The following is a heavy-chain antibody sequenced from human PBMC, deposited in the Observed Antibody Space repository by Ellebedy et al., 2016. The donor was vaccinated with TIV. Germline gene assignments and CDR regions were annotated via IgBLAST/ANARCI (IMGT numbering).Heavy chain of an antibody. J-gene: IGHJ4*02. D-gene: IGHD2-2*01. V-gene: IGHV3-48*01. Sequence: GESLKISCAASGFTFSSYSMNWVRQAPGKGLEWVSFISPSSSTIYYTDSVKGRFTISRDNAKNTLFLQMNSLRADDTAVYYCAKDRVPDGRSNFDFWGQGTLVTVSS. CDR2: ISPSSSTI. CDR3: AKDRVPDGRSNFDF. CDR1: GFTFSSYS.